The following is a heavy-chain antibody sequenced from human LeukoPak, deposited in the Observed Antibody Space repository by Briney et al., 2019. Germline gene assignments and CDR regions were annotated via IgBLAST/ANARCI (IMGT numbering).Heavy chain of an antibody. D-gene: IGHD6-19*01. CDR2: INPNSGGT. CDR3: ARERGTLAVAGDAVDI. V-gene: IGHV1-2*02. Sequence: ASVKVSCKASGYTFTDYYMHWVRQAPGQGLEWMGRINPNSGGTNYAQKFQGRVTMTRDTSISTAYMELSSLRSDDTAVYYCARERGTLAVAGDAVDIWGQGTMVTVSS. CDR1: GYTFTDYY. J-gene: IGHJ3*02.